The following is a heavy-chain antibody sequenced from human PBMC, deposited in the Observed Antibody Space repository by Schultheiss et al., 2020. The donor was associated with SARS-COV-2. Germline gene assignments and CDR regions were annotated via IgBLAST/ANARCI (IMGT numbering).Heavy chain of an antibody. CDR2: IKQDGSEK. J-gene: IGHJ5*02. Sequence: GGSLRLSCAASGFTFSDYYMSWIRQAPGKGLEWVANIKQDGSEKYYVDSVKGRFTISRDNAKKSVFLQMNSLRAEDTAVYYCARDRGLGWFDPWGQGTLVTVSS. V-gene: IGHV3-7*01. D-gene: IGHD5-12*01. CDR3: ARDRGLGWFDP. CDR1: GFTFSDYY.